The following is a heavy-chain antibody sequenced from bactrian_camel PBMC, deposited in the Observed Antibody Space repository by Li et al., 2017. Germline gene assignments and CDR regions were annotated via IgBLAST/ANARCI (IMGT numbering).Heavy chain of an antibody. V-gene: IGHV3S40*01. CDR1: GYIYARYC. J-gene: IGHJ4*01. CDR2: INTASGAT. CDR3: AARQPCKLWLGYEDPEHSYRW. Sequence: QLVESGGGSVQAGGSLRLSCEVSGYIYARYCMGWFRQVPGKERESVATINTASGATWYADSVKGRFTISRDNAKNTVYLQMNSLKPEDTAMYYCAARQPCKLWLGYEDPEHSYRWWGQGTQVTVS. D-gene: IGHD3*01.